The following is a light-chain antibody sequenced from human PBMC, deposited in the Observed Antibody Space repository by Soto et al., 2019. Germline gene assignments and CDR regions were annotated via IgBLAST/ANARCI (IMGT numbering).Light chain of an antibody. CDR1: QSVSSY. J-gene: IGKJ2*01. Sequence: EIVLTQSPATLSLSPGERATLSCRASQSVSSYLAWYQQKPGQAPRLLIYDASNRATGIPDRFSGSGSGTDFTLTISSREPEDFAVYYCQQRSNWPPYTFGQGTKLEIK. V-gene: IGKV3-11*01. CDR2: DAS. CDR3: QQRSNWPPYT.